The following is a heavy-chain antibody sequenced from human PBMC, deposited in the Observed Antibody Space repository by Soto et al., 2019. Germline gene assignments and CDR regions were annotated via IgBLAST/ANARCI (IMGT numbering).Heavy chain of an antibody. D-gene: IGHD6-13*01. V-gene: IGHV3-48*03. CDR2: ISSTGNTI. CDR1: RFSFTSHE. Sequence: GGSLRLSCAPSRFSFTSHEMNWVRQAPGKGLEWVSYISSTGNTIYYADSVKGRFTMSRDNAKSSVYLQMNSLGAEDTAVYYCARTEGSTWAFDYWGQGTLVTVSS. CDR3: ARTEGSTWAFDY. J-gene: IGHJ4*02.